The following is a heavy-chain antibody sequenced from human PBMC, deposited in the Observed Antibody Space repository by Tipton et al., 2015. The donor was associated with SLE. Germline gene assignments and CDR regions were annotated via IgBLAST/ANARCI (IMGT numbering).Heavy chain of an antibody. CDR2: INHSGST. Sequence: TLSLTCAVYGGSFSGYYWSWIRQPPGKGLEWIGEINHSGSTNYNPSLKSRVTISVDTSKNQFSLKLSSVTAADTAVYYCARGIAVAGPFDYWGQGTLATVSS. CDR1: GGSFSGYY. CDR3: ARGIAVAGPFDY. J-gene: IGHJ4*02. D-gene: IGHD6-19*01. V-gene: IGHV4-34*01.